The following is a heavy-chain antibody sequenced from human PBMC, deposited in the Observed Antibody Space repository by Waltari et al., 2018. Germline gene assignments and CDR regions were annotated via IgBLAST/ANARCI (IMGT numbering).Heavy chain of an antibody. CDR3: AKDQTIERAIDY. CDR2: IWYDGSNK. V-gene: IGHV3-33*06. CDR1: GFTFSSYG. Sequence: QVQLVESGGGVVQPGRSLRLSCAASGFTFSSYGMHWVRPAPGKGLEWVAVIWYDGSNKYYADSVKGRFTISRDNSKNTLYLQMNSLRAEDTAVYYSAKDQTIERAIDYWGQGTLVTVSS. J-gene: IGHJ4*02. D-gene: IGHD1-1*01.